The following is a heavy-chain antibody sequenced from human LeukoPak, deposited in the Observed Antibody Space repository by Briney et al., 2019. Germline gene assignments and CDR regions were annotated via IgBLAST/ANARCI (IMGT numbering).Heavy chain of an antibody. CDR2: INPGGGST. CDR3: ARDQEGFDY. J-gene: IGHJ4*02. Sequence: ASVKVSCKASGYTFTSHFMHWVRQAPGEGLEWMGIINPGGGSTSYAQRFQGRVTVTRDTSTSTVHMELSGLRSEDTAVYYCARDQEGFDYWGQGTLVTVSS. V-gene: IGHV1-46*01. CDR1: GYTFTSHF.